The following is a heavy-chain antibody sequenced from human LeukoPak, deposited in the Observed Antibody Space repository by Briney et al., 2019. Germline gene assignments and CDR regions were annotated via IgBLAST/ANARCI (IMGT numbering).Heavy chain of an antibody. V-gene: IGHV4-34*01. CDR1: GGSFSGYY. Sequence: SETLSLTCAVYGGSFSGYYWSWIRQPPGKGLEWIGSIYYSGSTYYNPSLKSRVTISVDTSKNQFSLRLRSVTAADTAVYYCARGSSAWYEPAPGRLDYWGQGTLVTVSS. CDR3: ARGSSAWYEPAPGRLDY. J-gene: IGHJ4*02. CDR2: IYYSGST. D-gene: IGHD6-19*01.